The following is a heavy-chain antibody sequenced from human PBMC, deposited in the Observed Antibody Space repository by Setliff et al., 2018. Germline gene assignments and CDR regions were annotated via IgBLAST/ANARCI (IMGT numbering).Heavy chain of an antibody. V-gene: IGHV3-33*08. CDR2: IWDDGGNK. D-gene: IGHD2-15*01. J-gene: IGHJ4*02. CDR3: ARTCSGSGCYAGLES. Sequence: GGSLRLSCAASGFTFSTYRMHWVRQAPGKGLEWVAVIWDDGGNKYHADSVKCRFTISRDNSKNTLYLQMNSLRPEDTPVYYCARTCSGSGCYAGLESWGQGTPVTVSS. CDR1: GFTFSTYR.